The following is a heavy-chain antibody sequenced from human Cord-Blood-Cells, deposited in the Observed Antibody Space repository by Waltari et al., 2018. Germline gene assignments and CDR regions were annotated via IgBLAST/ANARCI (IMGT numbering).Heavy chain of an antibody. V-gene: IGHV1-2*06. CDR2: INPNSGGT. D-gene: IGHD6-13*01. J-gene: IGHJ6*02. CDR1: GYTFTGYY. Sequence: QVQLVQSGAEVKKPGASVKVSCKASGYTFTGYYMHWVRQAPGQGLEWMGRINPNSGGTNYAQKFQGRVTMTRDTSISTAYMELSRLRSDDTAVYYCARGPKEGSSWYYYGMDVWGQGTTVTVSS. CDR3: ARGPKEGSSWYYYGMDV.